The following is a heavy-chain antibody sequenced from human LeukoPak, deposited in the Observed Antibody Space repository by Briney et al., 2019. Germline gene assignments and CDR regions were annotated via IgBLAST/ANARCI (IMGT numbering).Heavy chain of an antibody. CDR3: ATSGYSYGMDV. CDR1: GFTFSSYA. D-gene: IGHD5-18*01. CDR2: ISYDGSNK. V-gene: IGHV3-30*03. Sequence: PGGSLRLSCAASGFTFSSYAMTWVRQAPGKGLEWVAVISYDGSNKYYADSVKGRFTISRDNSKNTLYLQMNSLRAEDTAVYYCATSGYSYGMDVWGQGTTVTVSS. J-gene: IGHJ6*02.